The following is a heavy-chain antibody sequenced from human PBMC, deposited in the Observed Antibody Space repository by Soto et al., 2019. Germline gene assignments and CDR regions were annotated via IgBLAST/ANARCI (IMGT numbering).Heavy chain of an antibody. CDR2: IYYSGST. D-gene: IGHD3-10*01. CDR1: GGSISSGDYY. Sequence: SETLSLTCTVSGGSISSGDYYWSWIRQPPGKGLEWIGYIYYSGSTYYNPSLKSRVTISVDTSKNQFSLKLSSVTTADTAVYYCARGVGFGYYYYHMDLWGQGTTVTVSS. V-gene: IGHV4-30-4*02. J-gene: IGHJ6*02. CDR3: ARGVGFGYYYYHMDL.